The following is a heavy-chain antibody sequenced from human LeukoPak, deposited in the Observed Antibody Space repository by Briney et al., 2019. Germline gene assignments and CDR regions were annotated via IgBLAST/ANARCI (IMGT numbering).Heavy chain of an antibody. CDR1: GYTFTRHG. D-gene: IGHD3-3*01. CDR3: SSSGVEEWQGLHF. V-gene: IGHV1-18*01. Sequence: ASVKVSCKASGYTFTRHGISWVRQAPGQGLEWMGWISGYNGDTKFAQKFQGRVSMTTDTSTSTAYMELNSLSSEDTAVYYCSSSGVEEWQGLHFWGQGTLVTVSS. J-gene: IGHJ4*02. CDR2: ISGYNGDT.